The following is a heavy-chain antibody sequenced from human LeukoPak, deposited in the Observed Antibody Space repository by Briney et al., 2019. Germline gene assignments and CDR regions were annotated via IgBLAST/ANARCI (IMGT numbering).Heavy chain of an antibody. Sequence: GGSLRLSCAASGFTFISYYMSWVRQAPGKGLEWVANMKPDGSEEYYVDSVKGRFTISRDNAKNSLYLQMNSLRAEDTAVYYCAAFWSGYYTYFDYWGQGTLVTVSS. J-gene: IGHJ4*02. CDR2: MKPDGSEE. CDR1: GFTFISYY. D-gene: IGHD3-3*01. V-gene: IGHV3-7*01. CDR3: AAFWSGYYTYFDY.